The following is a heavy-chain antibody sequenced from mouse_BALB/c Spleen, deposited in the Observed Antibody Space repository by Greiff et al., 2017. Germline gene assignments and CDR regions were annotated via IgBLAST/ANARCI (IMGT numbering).Heavy chain of an antibody. Sequence: VQLQESGAELARPGASVKLSCKASGYTFTSYWMQWVKQRPGQGLEWIGAIYPGDGDTRYTQKFKGKATLTADKSSSTAYMQLSNLASEDSAVYYCARWGYGREFAYWGQGTLVTVSA. J-gene: IGHJ3*01. D-gene: IGHD1-1*01. CDR3: ARWGYGREFAY. CDR2: IYPGDGDT. V-gene: IGHV1-87*01. CDR1: GYTFTSYW.